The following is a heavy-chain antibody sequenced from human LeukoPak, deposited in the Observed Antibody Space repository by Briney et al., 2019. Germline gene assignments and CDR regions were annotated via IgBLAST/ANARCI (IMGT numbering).Heavy chain of an antibody. Sequence: SETLSLTCTVSGGSISSGDYYWRWIRQPPGKGLEWIGYIYYSGSTYYNPSLKSRVTISVDTSKNQFSLKLSSVTAADTAVYYCASMPYDFWSGYGYYYIDVWGKGTTVTVSS. V-gene: IGHV4-30-4*08. CDR2: IYYSGST. J-gene: IGHJ6*03. D-gene: IGHD3-3*01. CDR3: ASMPYDFWSGYGYYYIDV. CDR1: GGSISSGDYY.